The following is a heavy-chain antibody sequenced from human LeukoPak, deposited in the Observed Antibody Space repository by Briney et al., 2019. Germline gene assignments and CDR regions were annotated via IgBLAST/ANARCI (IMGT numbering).Heavy chain of an antibody. D-gene: IGHD3-22*01. V-gene: IGHV1-2*02. CDR2: INPNSGGT. J-gene: IGHJ4*02. CDR1: GYTFTGYY. Sequence: ASVKVSCKASGYTFTGYYMHWVRQAPGQGLEWMGWINPNSGGTNYAQKFQGRVTMTRDTSISTAYMELSGLRSDDTAVYYCARGGDYYDSSGYRQQFDYWGQGTLVTVSS. CDR3: ARGGDYYDSSGYRQQFDY.